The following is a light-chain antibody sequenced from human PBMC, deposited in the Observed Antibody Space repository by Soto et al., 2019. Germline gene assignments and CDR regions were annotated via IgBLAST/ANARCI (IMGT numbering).Light chain of an antibody. CDR2: AAS. J-gene: IGKJ4*01. CDR3: QQTYNTPLT. CDR1: QSIGSL. V-gene: IGKV1-39*01. Sequence: TQSPLSLSASVGDRVTITCRASQSIGSLLNWYQKKPGKAPEFLIYAASSLQSGVPSRFSGSKSGTDSTLTISSLQPEDFATYYCQQTYNTPLTFGGGTKVDIK.